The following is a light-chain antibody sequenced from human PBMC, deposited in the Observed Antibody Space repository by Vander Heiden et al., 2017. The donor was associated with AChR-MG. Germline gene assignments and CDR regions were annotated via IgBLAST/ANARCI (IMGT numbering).Light chain of an antibody. J-gene: IGLJ2*01. CDR2: EVS. CDR3: SSYTSSSIVV. V-gene: IGLV2-18*02. Sequence: QSALTQPPSVSGSPGQSVAISCTGTSSDVGSYNRVAWYQQPPGTAPKLMIYEVSKRPAGVPDRFSGSKSGNTASLTISGRQAEDEADYYCSSYTSSSIVVFGGGTKLTVL. CDR1: SSDVGSYNR.